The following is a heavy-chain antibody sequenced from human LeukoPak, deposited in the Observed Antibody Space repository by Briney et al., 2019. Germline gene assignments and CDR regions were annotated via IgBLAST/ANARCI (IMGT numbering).Heavy chain of an antibody. J-gene: IGHJ3*02. CDR3: AGGFLTTVTRDAFDI. CDR1: GGTFSSYA. CDR2: IIPIFGTA. V-gene: IGHV1-69*06. Sequence: GASVKVSCKASGGTFSSYAISWVRQAPGQGLEWMGGIIPIFGTANYAQKFQGRVTITADKSTSTAYMELSSLRSEDTAVYYCAGGFLTTVTRDAFDIWGQGTMVTVSS. D-gene: IGHD4-17*01.